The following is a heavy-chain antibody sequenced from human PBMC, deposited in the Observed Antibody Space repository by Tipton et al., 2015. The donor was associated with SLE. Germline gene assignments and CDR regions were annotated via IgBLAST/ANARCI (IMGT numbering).Heavy chain of an antibody. V-gene: IGHV4-59*12. CDR1: GGSISSYY. D-gene: IGHD6-19*01. CDR2: IYYSGST. CDR3: ARGGEAVAGTSYFQH. Sequence: TLSLTCTVSGGSISSYYWSWIRQPPGKGLEWIGYIYYSGSTNYNPSLKSRVTTSVDTSKNQFSLKLSSVTAADTAVYYCARGGEAVAGTSYFQHWGQGTLVTVSS. J-gene: IGHJ1*01.